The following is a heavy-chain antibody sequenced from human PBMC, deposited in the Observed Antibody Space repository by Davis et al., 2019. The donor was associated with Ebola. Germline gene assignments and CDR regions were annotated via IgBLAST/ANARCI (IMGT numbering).Heavy chain of an antibody. D-gene: IGHD6-13*01. V-gene: IGHV5-51*01. CDR1: GYSFANYW. Sequence: GESLKISCQGSGYSFANYWIAWVRQMPGKGLEWLGIIYPGDSDTRYSPSFQGQVIISADKSIRTAYLQWSSLKASDTAMYYCATAKYSSSWPDAFDIWGQGTMVTVSS. J-gene: IGHJ3*02. CDR3: ATAKYSSSWPDAFDI. CDR2: IYPGDSDT.